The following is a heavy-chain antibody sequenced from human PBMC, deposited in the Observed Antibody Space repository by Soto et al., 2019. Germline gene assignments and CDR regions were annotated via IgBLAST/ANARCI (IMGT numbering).Heavy chain of an antibody. CDR3: AKDRKVTTAYYYYGMDV. CDR2: ISYDGSNK. J-gene: IGHJ6*02. V-gene: IGHV3-30*18. D-gene: IGHD4-17*01. Sequence: PQAPCQGLEWVAVISYDGSNKYYADSVKGRFTISRDNSKNTLYLQMNSLRAEDTAVYYCAKDRKVTTAYYYYGMDVWGQGTTVTVSS.